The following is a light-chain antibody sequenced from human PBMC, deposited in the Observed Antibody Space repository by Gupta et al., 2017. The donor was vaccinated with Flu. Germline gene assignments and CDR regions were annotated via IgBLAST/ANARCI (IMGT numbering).Light chain of an antibody. CDR1: QSVSTD. Sequence: LSVSPGERATLSCRASQSVSTDLAWYQQKPGQTPRLLIFGSSTRATGVPARFSGSGSGTEFTLTISSLQSEDFAVYYCQQYNNWPPLTFGGGTKVEIK. J-gene: IGKJ4*01. CDR2: GSS. CDR3: QQYNNWPPLT. V-gene: IGKV3-15*01.